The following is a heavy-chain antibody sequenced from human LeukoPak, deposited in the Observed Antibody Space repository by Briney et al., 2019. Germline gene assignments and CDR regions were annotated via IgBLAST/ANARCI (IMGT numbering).Heavy chain of an antibody. CDR3: ARHFGVEWEADY. D-gene: IGHD1-26*01. CDR1: GYSFTNYC. CDR2: IYPGDSDT. Sequence: GESLKISCKGSGYSFTNYCIGWVRQMPGKGLEWMGIIYPGDSDTRYSPSFQGQVTVSADKSISTAYLQWSSLKASDTAMYYGARHFGVEWEADYWGQGTLVTVSS. V-gene: IGHV5-51*01. J-gene: IGHJ4*02.